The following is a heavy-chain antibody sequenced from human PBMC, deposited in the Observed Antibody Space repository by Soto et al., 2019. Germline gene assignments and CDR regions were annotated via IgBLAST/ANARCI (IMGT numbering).Heavy chain of an antibody. D-gene: IGHD6-13*01. CDR1: GGTFSGYA. Sequence: QVQLVQSGAEVKKPGSSVKVSCKASGGTFSGYAISWVRQAPGQGLEWMGVIIPIFGTANYAQKFQGRVTITADESTSTAYMELSSLRSEDTAVYYCARVSSSWYKDYFDYWGQGTLVTVSS. V-gene: IGHV1-69*12. J-gene: IGHJ4*02. CDR3: ARVSSSWYKDYFDY. CDR2: IIPIFGTA.